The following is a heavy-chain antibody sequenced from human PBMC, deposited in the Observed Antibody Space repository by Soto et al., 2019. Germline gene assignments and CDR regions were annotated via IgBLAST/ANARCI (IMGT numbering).Heavy chain of an antibody. CDR2: IYHTGTT. Sequence: SETLSLTCAVSGDSIIGIYHWAWIRQSPGRGLEWIASIYHTGTTYYTPSLESRLTISVDTSKNQFSLGLSSVAAADTAVYYCARHDAVPKLQNGMGVWGQGTTVTVSS. D-gene: IGHD1-1*01. CDR3: ARHDAVPKLQNGMGV. CDR1: GDSIIGIYH. J-gene: IGHJ6*02. V-gene: IGHV4-38-2*01.